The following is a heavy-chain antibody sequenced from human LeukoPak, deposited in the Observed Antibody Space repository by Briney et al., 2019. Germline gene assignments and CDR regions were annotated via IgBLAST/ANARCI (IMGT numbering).Heavy chain of an antibody. CDR3: ARDLGITMIVVVKDAFDI. D-gene: IGHD3-22*01. CDR2: ISSSGSTI. CDR1: GFTFSDYY. V-gene: IGHV3-11*01. Sequence: GGSLRLSCAASGFTFSDYYMSRIRQAPGKGLEWVSYISSSGSTIYYADSVKGRFTISRDNSKNTLYLQMNSLRAKDTAVYYCARDLGITMIVVVKDAFDIWGQGTMVTVSS. J-gene: IGHJ3*02.